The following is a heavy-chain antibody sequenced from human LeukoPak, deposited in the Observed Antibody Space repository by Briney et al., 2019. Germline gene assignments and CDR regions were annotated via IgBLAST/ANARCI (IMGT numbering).Heavy chain of an antibody. CDR3: ATSHCSGGSCYSSYYYYMDV. D-gene: IGHD2-15*01. J-gene: IGHJ6*03. CDR1: GYTLTELS. CDR2: FDPEDGET. V-gene: IGHV1-24*01. Sequence: GASVKVSCKVSGYTLTELSMHWLRQAPGKGLEWMGGFDPEDGETIYAQEFQGRVTMTEDTSTDTAYMELSSLRSEDTAVYYCATSHCSGGSCYSSYYYYMDVWGKGTTVTVSS.